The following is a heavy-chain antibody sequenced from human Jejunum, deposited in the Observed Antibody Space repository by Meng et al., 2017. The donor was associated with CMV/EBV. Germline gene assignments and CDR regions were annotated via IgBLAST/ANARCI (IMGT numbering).Heavy chain of an antibody. J-gene: IGHJ4*03. Sequence: SGVRASASFMAWVRQTPGKGLEWVGFIRSKNSGGTTEYAASVKGRFLVSRDESNSVTYLQMNDLRIEDTAIYYCTRCGINCYLDYWGQGTLVTVSS. CDR3: TRCGINCYLDY. D-gene: IGHD2-15*01. V-gene: IGHV3-49*04. CDR1: GVRASASF. CDR2: IRSKNSGGTT.